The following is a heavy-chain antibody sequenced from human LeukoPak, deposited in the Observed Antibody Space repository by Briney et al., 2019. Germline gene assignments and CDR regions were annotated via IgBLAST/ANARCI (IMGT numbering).Heavy chain of an antibody. D-gene: IGHD3-22*01. CDR3: ARMVARYYDSSGYLDY. V-gene: IGHV4-59*08. Sequence: KPSETLSLTCTVSGGSISSYYWSWIRQPPGKGLEWIGYIYYSGSTNYNPSLKSRVTISVDTSKNQFSLKLSSVTAADTAAYYCARMVARYYDSSGYLDYWGQGTLVTVSS. CDR1: GGSISSYY. CDR2: IYYSGST. J-gene: IGHJ4*02.